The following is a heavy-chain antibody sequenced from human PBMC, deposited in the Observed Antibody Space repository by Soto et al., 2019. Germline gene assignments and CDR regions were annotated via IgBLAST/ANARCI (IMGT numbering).Heavy chain of an antibody. CDR1: GDTLTDLS. J-gene: IGHJ4*02. CDR2: FDPEDGET. D-gene: IGHD2-2*02. Sequence: ASVKVSCKVSGDTLTDLSMHWVRQAPGKGLEWMGGFDPEDGETIYAQKFQGRVTMTEDTSTDTAYMELSSLRSEDTAVYYCATQAQLLYPIFDYWGQGTLVTVSS. V-gene: IGHV1-24*01. CDR3: ATQAQLLYPIFDY.